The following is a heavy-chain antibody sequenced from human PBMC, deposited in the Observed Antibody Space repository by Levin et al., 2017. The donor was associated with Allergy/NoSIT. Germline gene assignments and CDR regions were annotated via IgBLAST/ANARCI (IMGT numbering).Heavy chain of an antibody. CDR1: GFTFSNFA. CDR2: ISYEGTNA. V-gene: IGHV3-30-3*01. D-gene: IGHD3-10*01. CDR3: ARDPYYGSGFRGMDV. J-gene: IGHJ6*03. Sequence: PGGSLRLSCAASGFTFSNFAMHWVRQVPGKGLEWVAVISYEGTNASYADSVKGRFIISRVNSNNAIYLQLNSLRAEDTAVYYCARDPYYGSGFRGMDVWGKGTTVTVS.